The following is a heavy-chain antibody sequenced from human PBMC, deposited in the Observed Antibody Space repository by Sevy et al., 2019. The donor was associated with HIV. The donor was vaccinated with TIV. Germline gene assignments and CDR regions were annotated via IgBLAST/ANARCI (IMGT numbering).Heavy chain of an antibody. CDR1: GYTFTSYG. J-gene: IGHJ4*02. CDR2: ISAYNGNT. V-gene: IGHV1-18*04. Sequence: ASVKVSCKASGYTFTSYGISWVRQAPGQGVEWMGWISAYNGNTNYEQKLQGRVTLTTDTSTSTAYMELRSLSSDDTAVYYCAGTYYYDSSGYYHYFDYWGQGTLVTVSS. D-gene: IGHD3-22*01. CDR3: AGTYYYDSSGYYHYFDY.